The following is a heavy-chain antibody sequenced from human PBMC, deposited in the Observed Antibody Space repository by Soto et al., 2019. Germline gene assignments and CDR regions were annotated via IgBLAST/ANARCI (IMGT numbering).Heavy chain of an antibody. V-gene: IGHV1-46*01. Sequence: ASVKVSCKTSGYDFFKYNMHWVRQAPGQGLEWMGVINPNGGYTRHAQKFQGRVIMTRDTSSKIVYMELSGLTSEDTAMYYCTRADSDVVILPDVRPLFDLWGQGALVTVPQ. J-gene: IGHJ5*02. D-gene: IGHD2-21*02. CDR2: INPNGGYT. CDR3: TRADSDVVILPDVRPLFDL. CDR1: GYDFFKYN.